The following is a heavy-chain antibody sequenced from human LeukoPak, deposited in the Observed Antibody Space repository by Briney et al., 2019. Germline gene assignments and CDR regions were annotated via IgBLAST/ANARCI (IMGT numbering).Heavy chain of an antibody. CDR3: AKGTGGFDY. D-gene: IGHD1-14*01. Sequence: GGSLRLSCAASGFTFSSYGMSWVRQAPGKGLEWVSGIVNSGGITYYADSVKGRFTISRDNSKNTLYLQMNGLRAEDTAVYYCAKGTGGFDYWGQGTLVTVSS. CDR2: IVNSGGIT. CDR1: GFTFSSYG. V-gene: IGHV3-23*01. J-gene: IGHJ4*02.